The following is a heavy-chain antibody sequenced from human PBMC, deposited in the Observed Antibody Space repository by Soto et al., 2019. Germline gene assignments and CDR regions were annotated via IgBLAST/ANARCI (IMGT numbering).Heavy chain of an antibody. CDR1: GASFSDYY. J-gene: IGHJ4*02. V-gene: IGHV4-34*01. Sequence: QVQLQQWGAGLLKPSETLSLTCAVYGASFSDYYWSWIRQPPGKGLEWIGEINHSGSTSYNPSLKSRVTISVDTSKNRFSLILSSVTAADTALYFCARATPNGRDYWGQRTLVTVSS. CDR3: ARATPNGRDY. CDR2: INHSGST. D-gene: IGHD2-15*01.